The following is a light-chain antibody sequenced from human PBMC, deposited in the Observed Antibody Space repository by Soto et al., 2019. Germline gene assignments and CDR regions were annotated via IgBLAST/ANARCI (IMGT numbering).Light chain of an antibody. CDR3: QQYDNWPWT. CDR2: DAS. Sequence: EIVMTQSPATLSVSPGESATLSCRASQSVNHNLAWYQQKPGQPPRLLIYDASHRATGIPATFSGSGSGTEFTLTISSLQSEDFAVYYCQQYDNWPWTFGQGTKVDTK. J-gene: IGKJ1*01. CDR1: QSVNHN. V-gene: IGKV3D-15*01.